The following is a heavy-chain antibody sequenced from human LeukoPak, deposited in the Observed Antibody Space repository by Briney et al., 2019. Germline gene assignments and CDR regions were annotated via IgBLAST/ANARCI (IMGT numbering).Heavy chain of an antibody. D-gene: IGHD3-22*01. Sequence: GGSLRLSCAASGFTFSSYAMSWVRQAPGKGLEWVSAISGSGGSTYYADSVKGRFTISRDNSKNTLYLQMNSLRAEDTAVYYCAKDHLRYYYDGSGYYPAFDYWGQGTLVTVSS. CDR1: GFTFSSYA. CDR2: ISGSGGST. CDR3: AKDHLRYYYDGSGYYPAFDY. V-gene: IGHV3-23*01. J-gene: IGHJ4*02.